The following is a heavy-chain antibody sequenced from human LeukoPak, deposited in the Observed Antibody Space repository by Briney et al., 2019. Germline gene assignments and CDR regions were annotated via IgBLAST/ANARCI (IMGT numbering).Heavy chain of an antibody. CDR1: GFTFSSYA. CDR3: ARDGAYDILTCLFDY. CDR2: ISSNGGST. D-gene: IGHD3-9*01. Sequence: GGSLRLSCAASGFTFSSYAMHWVRQAPGKGLEYVLAISSNGGSTYYANSVKGRFTISRDNSKNTLYLQMGSLRAEDMAVYYCARDGAYDILTCLFDYWGQGTLGTVSS. V-gene: IGHV3-64*01. J-gene: IGHJ4*02.